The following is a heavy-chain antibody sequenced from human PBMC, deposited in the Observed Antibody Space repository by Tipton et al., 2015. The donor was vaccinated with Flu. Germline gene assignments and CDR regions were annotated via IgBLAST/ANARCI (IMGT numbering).Heavy chain of an antibody. V-gene: IGHV4-59*01. CDR2: IYYSGST. J-gene: IGHJ5*02. CDR1: GGSISSYY. CDR3: TRSFVRTGTRDYYGSRSYYLIRWFDP. Sequence: LRLSCTVSGGSISSYYWSWIRQPPGKGLEWIGYIYYSGSTNYNPSLKSRVTPSVDTSKNQFSLKLSSVTAADTAVYYCTRSFVRTGTRDYYGSRSYYLIRWFDPWGQGTLVTVSS. D-gene: IGHD3-10*01.